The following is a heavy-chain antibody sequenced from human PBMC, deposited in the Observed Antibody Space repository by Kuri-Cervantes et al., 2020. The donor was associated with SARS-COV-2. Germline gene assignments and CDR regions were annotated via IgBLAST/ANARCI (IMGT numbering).Heavy chain of an antibody. J-gene: IGHJ6*02. CDR1: GYTFTGYY. V-gene: IGHV1-2*02. CDR3: ARDTAVAGTVYGMDV. D-gene: IGHD6-19*01. Sequence: ASVKVSCKASGYTFTGYYMHWVRQAPGQGLEWMGWINPNSGDTNYAQKFQGRVTMTRDTSISTAYMELSRLRSDDTAVYYCARDTAVAGTVYGMDVWGQGTTVTVSS. CDR2: INPNSGDT.